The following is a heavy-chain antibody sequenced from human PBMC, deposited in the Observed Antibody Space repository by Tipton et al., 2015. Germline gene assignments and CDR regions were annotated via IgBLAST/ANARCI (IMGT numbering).Heavy chain of an antibody. Sequence: SLRLSCAAFGFTFSSYVMAWVRQTPGKGLEWVSVISDSGGSPYYADSVKGRFSISRDNSKNTLYLQMNSLRAEDTVVYYCAEQSGYWGQGTLVTVSS. CDR3: AEQSGY. V-gene: IGHV3-23*01. CDR2: ISDSGGSP. CDR1: GFTFSSYV. D-gene: IGHD6-25*01. J-gene: IGHJ4*02.